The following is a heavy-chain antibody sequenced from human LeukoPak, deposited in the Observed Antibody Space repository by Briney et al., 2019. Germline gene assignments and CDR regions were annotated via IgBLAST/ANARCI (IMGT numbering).Heavy chain of an antibody. CDR3: ESHLTYDTFDY. D-gene: IGHD3-22*01. CDR1: GGSISSGSYY. V-gene: IGHV4-39*01. Sequence: PSETLSLTCTVSGGSISSGSYYWAWIRQPPGKGLEWIGSIYQSGNTYYNPSLKSRVTISVDTSKNQFSLELSSVTAADTAVFYCESHLTYDTFDYWGQGTLVTVSS. CDR2: IYQSGNT. J-gene: IGHJ4*02.